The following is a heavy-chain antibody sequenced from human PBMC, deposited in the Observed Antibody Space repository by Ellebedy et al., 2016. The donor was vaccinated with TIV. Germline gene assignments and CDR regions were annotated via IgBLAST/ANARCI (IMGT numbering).Heavy chain of an antibody. CDR2: IYHSGST. Sequence: GSLRLSXTVSGGSLSSGDYYWGWTRQSPGKGLEWIGAIYHSGSTYYNPSLKSRVTLSVDTSKNQFSLELESVTAADTAVYYCVRHGQFDYWGQGTLVTVSS. CDR3: VRHGQFDY. CDR1: GGSLSSGDYY. J-gene: IGHJ4*02. V-gene: IGHV4-39*01.